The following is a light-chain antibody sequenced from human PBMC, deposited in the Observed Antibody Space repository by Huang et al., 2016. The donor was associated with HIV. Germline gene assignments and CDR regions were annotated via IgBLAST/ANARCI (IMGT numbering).Light chain of an antibody. J-gene: IGKJ1*01. CDR3: MQTIRSTT. Sequence: DVVLTQTPLSLSVTPGQPASISCKSSQTLLRSNGKTSLYWYLQKPGQSPQLLIYEVSNRFSGVSDRFTGSGSGTDFTLNIRRVEADDVGIYYCMQTIRSTTFGQGTRVEV. CDR1: QTLLRSNGKTS. V-gene: IGKV2D-29*02. CDR2: EVS.